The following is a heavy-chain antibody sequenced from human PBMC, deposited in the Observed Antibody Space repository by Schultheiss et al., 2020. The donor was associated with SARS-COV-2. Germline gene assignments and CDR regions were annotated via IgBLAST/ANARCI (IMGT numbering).Heavy chain of an antibody. Sequence: GESLKISCAASGFTFNDYAMNWVRQAPGKGLEWVSVISGRADTTCYAYSVKGRFTISRDNSKNTLYLQMSSLRADDTAMYYCATVGNRYFDFWGQGTLVTVSS. CDR3: ATVGNRYFDF. D-gene: IGHD1-14*01. J-gene: IGHJ4*02. CDR1: GFTFNDYA. V-gene: IGHV3-23*01. CDR2: ISGRADTT.